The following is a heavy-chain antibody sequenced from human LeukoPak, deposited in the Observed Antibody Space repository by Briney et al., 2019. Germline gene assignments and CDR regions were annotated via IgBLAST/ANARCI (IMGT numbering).Heavy chain of an antibody. V-gene: IGHV1-8*01. CDR3: ARGADDSSGNYNWFDP. CDR1: GYTFTSYE. D-gene: IGHD3-22*01. CDR2: MNPNSGNT. Sequence: ASVKVSCKASGYTFTSYEINWVRQATGQGLEWMGWMNPNSGNTGYAQKFQGRVTMTRNTSISTAYMELSSLRSEDTAVYYCARGADDSSGNYNWFDPWGQGTLVTVSS. J-gene: IGHJ5*02.